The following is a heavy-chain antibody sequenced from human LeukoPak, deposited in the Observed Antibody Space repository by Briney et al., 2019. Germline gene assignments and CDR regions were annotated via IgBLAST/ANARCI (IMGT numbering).Heavy chain of an antibody. J-gene: IGHJ6*02. CDR3: ARRITMVRGAHDGMDV. CDR2: ISAYNGNT. CDR1: GYTFTSYG. Sequence: ASVKVSCKASGYTFTSYGISWVRQAPGQGLEWMGWISAYNGNTNYAQKLQGRVTMTSDTSTSTAYMELRSLRSDDTAVYYCARRITMVRGAHDGMDVWGQGTTVTVSS. V-gene: IGHV1-18*01. D-gene: IGHD3-10*01.